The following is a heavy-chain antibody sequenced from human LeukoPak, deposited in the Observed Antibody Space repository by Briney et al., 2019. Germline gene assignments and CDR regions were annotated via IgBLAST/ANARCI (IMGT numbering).Heavy chain of an antibody. V-gene: IGHV3-64D*06. CDR1: GFTFSIYV. Sequence: GGSLRLSCSLSGFTFSIYVMHWVRHAPGKGLEYVSAISSNGDNTYYADSVKGRFTISRDNSKNTLYLQMSSLRADDTAVYYCVRGTGYWGQGTLVTVSS. CDR2: ISSNGDNT. CDR3: VRGTGY. J-gene: IGHJ4*02.